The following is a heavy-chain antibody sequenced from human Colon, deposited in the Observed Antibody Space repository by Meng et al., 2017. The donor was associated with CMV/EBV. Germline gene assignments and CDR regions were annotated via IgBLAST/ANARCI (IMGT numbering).Heavy chain of an antibody. Sequence: GGSLRLSCAASGFTFSSYGMHWVRQAPGKGLEWVAFIRYDGTNKYYADSVRGRFTISRDNSKNALYLRMNSLRGEDTAVYYCAKDSGGTIDYWGQGTLVTVSS. CDR1: GFTFSSYG. V-gene: IGHV3-30*02. J-gene: IGHJ4*02. D-gene: IGHD4-23*01. CDR3: AKDSGGTIDY. CDR2: IRYDGTNK.